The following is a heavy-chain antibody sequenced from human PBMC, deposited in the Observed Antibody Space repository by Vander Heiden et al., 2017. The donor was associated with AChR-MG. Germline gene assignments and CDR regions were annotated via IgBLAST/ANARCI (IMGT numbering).Heavy chain of an antibody. J-gene: IGHJ5*02. CDR1: GGSITSGGYY. D-gene: IGHD2-21*01. CDR2: VYYSGTT. V-gene: IGHV4-31*03. CDR3: ARVTPPSTGCGMADWFDP. Sequence: QVQLQESGPGLVKPSETLSLTCTVSGGSITSGGYYWSWIRQHPGKGLEWIGYVYYSGTTYYNTSLKRRVTISIDTTKNQFSRKLNSVSAAETAVYYCARVTPPSTGCGMADWFDPWGQGTLVTVSS.